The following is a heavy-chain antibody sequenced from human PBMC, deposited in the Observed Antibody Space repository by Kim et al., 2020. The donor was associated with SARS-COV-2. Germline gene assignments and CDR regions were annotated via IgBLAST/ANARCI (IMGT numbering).Heavy chain of an antibody. CDR3: ARDSSGYYDTFDY. V-gene: IGHV1-69*04. CDR2: IIPILGIA. J-gene: IGHJ4*02. D-gene: IGHD3-22*01. Sequence: SVKVSCKASGGTFSSYAISWVRQAPGQGLEWMGRIIPILGIANYAQKFQGRVTITADKSTSTAYMELSSLRSEDTAVYYCARDSSGYYDTFDYWGQGTLVTVSS. CDR1: GGTFSSYA.